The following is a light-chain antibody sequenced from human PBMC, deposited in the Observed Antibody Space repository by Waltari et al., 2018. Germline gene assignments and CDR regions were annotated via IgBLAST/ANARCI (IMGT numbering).Light chain of an antibody. CDR3: SSYARSDNSVL. CDR2: EGT. Sequence: QSALTQPASVSGSPGQSITISCTGSTSDVGGYNLVSWYRQFPNTAPQLSIYEGTRRPSGVSSRFSASKSGNTASLTISGLQAEDEALYFCSSYARSDNSVLFGGGTQLSVL. CDR1: TSDVGGYNL. V-gene: IGLV2-23*01. J-gene: IGLJ2*01.